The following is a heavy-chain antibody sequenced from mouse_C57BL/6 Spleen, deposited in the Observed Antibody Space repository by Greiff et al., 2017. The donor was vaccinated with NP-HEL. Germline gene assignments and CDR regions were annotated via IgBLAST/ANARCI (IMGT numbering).Heavy chain of an antibody. CDR2: ISSGSSTI. Sequence: DVQLVESGGGLVKPGGSLKLSCAASGFTFSDYGMHWVRQAPEKGLEWVAYISSGSSTIYYADTVKGRFTISRANAKNTLFLQMTSLRSEDTAMYYCARDSGTCWFAYWGQGTLVTVSA. CDR1: GFTFSDYG. D-gene: IGHD5-1*01. J-gene: IGHJ3*01. V-gene: IGHV5-17*01. CDR3: ARDSGTCWFAY.